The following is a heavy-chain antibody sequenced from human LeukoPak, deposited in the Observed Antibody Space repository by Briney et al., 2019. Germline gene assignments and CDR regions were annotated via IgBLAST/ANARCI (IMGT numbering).Heavy chain of an antibody. Sequence: SETLSLTCAVYGGSFSGYYWSWIRQPPGKGLEWIGYIYYSGSTNYNPSLKSRVTISVDTSKNQFSLKLSSVTAADTAVYYCARSWGSAPSNFDYWGQGTLVTVPS. CDR2: IYYSGST. J-gene: IGHJ4*02. D-gene: IGHD7-27*01. CDR1: GGSFSGYY. V-gene: IGHV4-59*01. CDR3: ARSWGSAPSNFDY.